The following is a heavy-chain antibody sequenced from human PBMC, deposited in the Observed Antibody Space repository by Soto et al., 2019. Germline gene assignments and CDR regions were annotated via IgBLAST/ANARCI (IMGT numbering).Heavy chain of an antibody. CDR2: IKTKTEGETT. CDR1: GFTFTNAW. Sequence: EVQLVESGGGLVEPGGSLRLSCAASGFTFTNAWMSWVRQAPGKGLEWVGRIKTKTEGETTDYAAPVKGRFTVTRDDSRNTLYLQMNSLKTEDTAVYYCTTLVRGYIYGDHWGQGTQVTVSS. D-gene: IGHD5-18*01. J-gene: IGHJ4*02. V-gene: IGHV3-15*01. CDR3: TTLVRGYIYGDH.